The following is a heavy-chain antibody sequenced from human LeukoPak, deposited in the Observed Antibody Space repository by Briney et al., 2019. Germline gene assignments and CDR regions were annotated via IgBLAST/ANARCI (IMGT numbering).Heavy chain of an antibody. V-gene: IGHV4-4*02. CDR3: ARKRTTVNYFDY. CDR2: IYHSGSS. J-gene: IGHJ4*02. CDR1: GGSINSSYW. D-gene: IGHD4-11*01. Sequence: SETLSLTCAVSGGSINSSYWWSWVRQPPGKGLEWIGEIYHSGSSNYNPSLKSRVTISVDKSMNQFSLKLSSVTAADTAVYYCARKRTTVNYFDYWGLGTLVTVSS.